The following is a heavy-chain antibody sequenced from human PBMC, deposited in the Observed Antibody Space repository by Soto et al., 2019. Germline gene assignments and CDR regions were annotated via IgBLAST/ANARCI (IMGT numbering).Heavy chain of an antibody. CDR3: ARLPVDAFDI. V-gene: IGHV4-59*08. J-gene: IGHJ3*02. D-gene: IGHD4-4*01. Sequence: SETLSLTCTVSGGSIRGYYWSWIRQPPGKGLEWIGYIYCSGSTNYNPSLKSRVTISVDTSKNQFSLKLTSVTAADTAVYYCARLPVDAFDIWGQGTMVTVSS. CDR1: GGSIRGYY. CDR2: IYCSGST.